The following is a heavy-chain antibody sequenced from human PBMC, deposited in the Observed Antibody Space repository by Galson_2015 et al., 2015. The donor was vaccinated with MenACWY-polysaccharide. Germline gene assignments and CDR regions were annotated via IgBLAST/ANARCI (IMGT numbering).Heavy chain of an antibody. Sequence: SLRLSCAASGFNFSGTGMHWVRQAPGKGLEWVALIRHDEISKHYIDAVKGRFSISRDNSKNTLYLQMNTLRPEDTAVYYCARNPSRLDIAAASNGGQGALVTVSA. CDR1: GFNFSGTG. V-gene: IGHV3-30*02. J-gene: IGHJ4*02. CDR2: IRHDEISK. D-gene: IGHD6-13*01. CDR3: ARNPSRLDIAAASN.